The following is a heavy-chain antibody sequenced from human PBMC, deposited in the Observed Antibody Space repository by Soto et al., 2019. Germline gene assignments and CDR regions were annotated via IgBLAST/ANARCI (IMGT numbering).Heavy chain of an antibody. Sequence: SETLSLTCTVSGGSVSSGSYYWSWIRQPPGKGLEWIGYIYYSGSTNYNPSLKSRVTISVDTSKNQFSLKLSSVTAADTAVYYCARVRRGTSVSSYYYYYGMDVWGQGTTLTVSS. CDR2: IYYSGST. CDR3: ARVRRGTSVSSYYYYYGMDV. D-gene: IGHD1-1*01. J-gene: IGHJ6*02. CDR1: GGSVSSGSYY. V-gene: IGHV4-61*01.